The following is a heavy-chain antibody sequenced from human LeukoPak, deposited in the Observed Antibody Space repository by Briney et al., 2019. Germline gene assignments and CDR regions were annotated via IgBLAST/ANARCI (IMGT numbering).Heavy chain of an antibody. Sequence: PGGSLRLSCAASGFTFSSYEMDWVSQAPGKGLEWVSYISSSGSTIYYADSVKGRFTISRDNAKNSLYLQMNSLRAEDTAVYYCAKEVTPDRSGFDAFDIWGQGTMVTVSS. CDR1: GFTFSSYE. D-gene: IGHD3-22*01. CDR2: ISSSGSTI. J-gene: IGHJ3*02. CDR3: AKEVTPDRSGFDAFDI. V-gene: IGHV3-48*03.